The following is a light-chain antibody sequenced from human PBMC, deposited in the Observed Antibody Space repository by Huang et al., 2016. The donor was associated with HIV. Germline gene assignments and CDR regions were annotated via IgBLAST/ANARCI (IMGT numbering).Light chain of an antibody. CDR2: SVS. CDR1: QYVGTS. J-gene: IGKJ1*01. V-gene: IGKV3-15*01. CDR3: QQYYNWPWT. Sequence: EIVVTQSPATRSVSPGEGATLSCRASQYVGTSLAWYQQKPGQSPRLVLHSVSTRATGFPARFSGSGSRTEFTLTITSLQSEDCALYYCQQYYNWPWTFGLGTKVEI.